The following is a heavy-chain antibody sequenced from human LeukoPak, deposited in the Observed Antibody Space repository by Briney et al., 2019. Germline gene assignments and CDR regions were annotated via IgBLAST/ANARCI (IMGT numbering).Heavy chain of an antibody. Sequence: SETLSLTCTVSGGSISSSTYYWGWIRQPPGKGLEWIGSIYYSGSTYYNPSLKSRVTISVDTSKNQFSLKLSSVTAADTAVYYCARHDPMATMVEGYFDYWGQGTLVTVSS. CDR3: ARHDPMATMVEGYFDY. V-gene: IGHV4-39*01. CDR1: GGSISSSTYY. J-gene: IGHJ4*02. CDR2: IYYSGST. D-gene: IGHD5-24*01.